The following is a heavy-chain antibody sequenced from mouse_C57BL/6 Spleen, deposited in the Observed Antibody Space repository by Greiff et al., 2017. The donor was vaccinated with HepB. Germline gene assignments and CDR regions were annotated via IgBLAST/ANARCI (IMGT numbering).Heavy chain of an antibody. V-gene: IGHV1-19*01. CDR3: ARGGDGYLYAMDY. Sequence: VQLQQSGPVLVKPGASVKMSCKASGYTFTDYYMNWVKQSHGKSLEWIGVINPYNGGTSYNQKFKGKATLTVDKSSSTAYMELNSLTSEDSAVYYCARGGDGYLYAMDYWGQGTSVTVSS. D-gene: IGHD2-3*01. J-gene: IGHJ4*01. CDR1: GYTFTDYY. CDR2: INPYNGGT.